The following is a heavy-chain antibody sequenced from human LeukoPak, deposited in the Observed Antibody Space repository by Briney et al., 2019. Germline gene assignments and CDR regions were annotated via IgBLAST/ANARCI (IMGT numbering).Heavy chain of an antibody. V-gene: IGHV1-2*04. CDR2: INPNSGGT. Sequence: ASVKVSRKASGYTFTGYYMHWVRQAPGQGLEWMGWINPNSGGTNYAQKFQGWVTMTRDTSISTAYMELSRLRSDDTAVYYCARGDYGDYVPLFDYWGQGTLVTVSS. D-gene: IGHD4-17*01. CDR1: GYTFTGYY. CDR3: ARGDYGDYVPLFDY. J-gene: IGHJ4*02.